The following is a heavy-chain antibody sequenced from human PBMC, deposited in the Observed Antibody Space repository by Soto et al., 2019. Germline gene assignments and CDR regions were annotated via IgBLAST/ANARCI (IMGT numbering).Heavy chain of an antibody. CDR1: GFTFSSYG. D-gene: IGHD2-8*01. CDR3: AKDFASLSYIIDY. CDR2: ISFDGSNK. V-gene: IGHV3-30*18. Sequence: GGSLRLSCAASGFTFSSYGMHWVRQAPGKGLEWVAVISFDGSNKYYADSVKGRFTISRDNSKNTLYLQMNSLRAEDTAVFYCAKDFASLSYIIDYWGQGTLVTVSS. J-gene: IGHJ4*02.